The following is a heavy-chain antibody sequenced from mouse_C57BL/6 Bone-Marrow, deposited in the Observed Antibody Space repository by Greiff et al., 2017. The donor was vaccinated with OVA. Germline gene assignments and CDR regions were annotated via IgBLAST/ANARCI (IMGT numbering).Heavy chain of an antibody. Sequence: VKLQQSGAELVRPGTSVKVSCKASGYAFTNYLIEWVKQRPGQGLEWIGVINPGSGGTNYNEKFKGKATLTADKSSSTAYMQLSSLTSEDSAVYFCARGVYYAMDYWGQGTSVTVSS. J-gene: IGHJ4*01. V-gene: IGHV1-54*01. CDR3: ARGVYYAMDY. CDR2: INPGSGGT. CDR1: GYAFTNYL.